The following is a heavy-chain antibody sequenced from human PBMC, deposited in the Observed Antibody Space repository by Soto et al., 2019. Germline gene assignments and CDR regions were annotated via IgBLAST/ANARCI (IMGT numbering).Heavy chain of an antibody. CDR2: IYDDGRT. V-gene: IGHV3-53*01. Sequence: PGGSLRLSCAASGFTVSDEYMNWVRQAPGKGLEWVSVIYDDGRTYFADSVKGRFTVSRDDSKNTLYLQMNSLRAQDTAVYYCARGLALDYFDSWGQGTLVTVSS. J-gene: IGHJ4*02. CDR3: ARGLALDYFDS. CDR1: GFTVSDEY.